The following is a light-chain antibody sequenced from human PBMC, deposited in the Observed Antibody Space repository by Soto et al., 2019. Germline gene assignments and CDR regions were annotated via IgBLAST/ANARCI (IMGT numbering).Light chain of an antibody. CDR1: QTIATY. CDR2: TSS. J-gene: IGKJ5*01. Sequence: IEMTQSPASLSASVVDRVTITFRASQTIATYLNWFQHKSGRAPKLLIYTSSSVNSGVSSRFRGSGSGTDFTLTINDVQPEDFATYYCQQYNSYSITFGQGTRLEIK. CDR3: QQYNSYSIT. V-gene: IGKV1-39*01.